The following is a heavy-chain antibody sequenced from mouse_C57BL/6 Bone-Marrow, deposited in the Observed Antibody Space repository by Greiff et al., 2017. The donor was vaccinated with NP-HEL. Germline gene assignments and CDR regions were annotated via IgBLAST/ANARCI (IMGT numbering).Heavy chain of an antibody. Sequence: LQESGAELVRPGTSVKVSCKASGYAFTNYLIEWVKQRPGQGLEWIGVINPGSGGTNYNEKFKGKATLTADKSSSTAYMQLSSLTSEDSAVYFCARLSNYGYAMDYWGQGTSVTVSS. D-gene: IGHD2-5*01. CDR3: ARLSNYGYAMDY. J-gene: IGHJ4*01. CDR2: INPGSGGT. V-gene: IGHV1-54*01. CDR1: GYAFTNYL.